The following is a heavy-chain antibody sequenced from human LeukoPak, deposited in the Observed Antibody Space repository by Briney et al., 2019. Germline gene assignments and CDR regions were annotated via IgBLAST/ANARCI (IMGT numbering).Heavy chain of an antibody. CDR1: VFTFSNAW. CDR2: IKSNTYGGTT. D-gene: IGHD3-16*01. CDR3: TTALRWGFPHPGY. J-gene: IGHJ4*02. V-gene: IGHV3-15*01. Sequence: GWSLRLSYATSVFTFSNAWMSGVRQAPGKGLEGVGRIKSNTYGGTTDYAAPVKGRFTISRDDSKNTLYLQMNSLKPEDTAVYFCTTALRWGFPHPGYWGPGTLVTVSS.